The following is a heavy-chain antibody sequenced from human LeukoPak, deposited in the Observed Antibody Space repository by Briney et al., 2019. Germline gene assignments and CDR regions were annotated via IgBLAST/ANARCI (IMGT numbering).Heavy chain of an antibody. J-gene: IGHJ4*02. D-gene: IGHD3-10*01. CDR2: ISGSGGST. CDR1: GFTFSSYA. Sequence: GGSLRLSCAASGFTFSSYAMSWVRQAPGKGLEWVSAISGSGGSTYYADSVKGRFTISRDNSKNTLYLQMNSLRAEDTAAYYCAKVRVLLWFGSGVDYWGQGTLVTVSS. CDR3: AKVRVLLWFGSGVDY. V-gene: IGHV3-23*01.